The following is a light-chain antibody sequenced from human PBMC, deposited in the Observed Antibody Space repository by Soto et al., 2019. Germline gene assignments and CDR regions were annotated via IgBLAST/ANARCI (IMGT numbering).Light chain of an antibody. J-gene: IGLJ2*01. V-gene: IGLV2-23*01. CDR2: EGS. CDR1: SSDVGSYNL. Sequence: QSALTQPASVSGSPGQSITISCTGTSSDVGSYNLVSWYQQHPGKAPKLMIYEGSKRPSGVSNRFSGSKSGNTASLTISGLQAEDEADYYCSSYAGSSIHVVFGGGTKLTVL. CDR3: SSYAGSSIHVV.